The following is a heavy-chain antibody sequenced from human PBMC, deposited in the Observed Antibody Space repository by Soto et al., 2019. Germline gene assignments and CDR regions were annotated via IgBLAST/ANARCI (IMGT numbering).Heavy chain of an antibody. CDR3: ARVNGRYSSSWARNYYYYYGMDV. CDR2: IGTAGDT. CDR1: GFTFSSYD. V-gene: IGHV3-13*01. D-gene: IGHD6-13*01. J-gene: IGHJ6*02. Sequence: GGSLRLSCAASGFTFSSYDMHWVRQATGKGLEWVSAIGTAGDTYYPGSVKGRFTISRENAKNSLYLQMNSLRAEDTAVYYCARVNGRYSSSWARNYYYYYGMDVWGQGTTVTVSS.